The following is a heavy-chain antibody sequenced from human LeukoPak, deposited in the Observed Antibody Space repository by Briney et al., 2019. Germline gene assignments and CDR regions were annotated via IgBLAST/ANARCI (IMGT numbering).Heavy chain of an antibody. Sequence: GGSLRLSCAASGFVFSSYGMHWVRQAPGKGLEWVALISYDGSNEYYGDSVKGQFSISRDNSKNTLYLQMNSLGAEDTAVYFCARDPGDGDNAEAFHVWGHETMLRVSS. CDR2: ISYDGSNE. CDR3: ARDPGDGDNAEAFHV. D-gene: IGHD5-24*01. CDR1: GFVFSSYG. J-gene: IGHJ3*01. V-gene: IGHV3-30*03.